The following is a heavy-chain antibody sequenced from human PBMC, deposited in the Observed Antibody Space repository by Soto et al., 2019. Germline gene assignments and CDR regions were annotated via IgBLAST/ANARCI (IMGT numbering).Heavy chain of an antibody. Sequence: PGESRKISYKGSGYSFTSYWIGWVRQMPGKGLEWMGRIDPSDSYTNYSPSFQGHVTISADKSISTAYLQWSSLKASDTAMYYCARRAYSSSWNYFDYWGQGTLVTVSS. CDR3: ARRAYSSSWNYFDY. CDR1: GYSFTSYW. J-gene: IGHJ4*02. D-gene: IGHD6-13*01. CDR2: IDPSDSYT. V-gene: IGHV5-10-1*01.